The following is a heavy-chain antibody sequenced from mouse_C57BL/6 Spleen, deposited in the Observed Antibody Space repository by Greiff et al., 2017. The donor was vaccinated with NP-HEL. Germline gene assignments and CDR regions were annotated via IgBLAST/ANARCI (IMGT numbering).Heavy chain of an antibody. V-gene: IGHV7-3*01. Sequence: EVKLVESGGGLVQPGGSLSLSCAASGFTFTDYYMSWVRQPPGKALEWLGFIRNKANGYTTEYSASVKGRFTISRDNSQSILYLQMNALRAEDSATYYCERPLYYYGSSPFAYWGQGTLVTVSA. J-gene: IGHJ3*01. D-gene: IGHD1-1*01. CDR1: GFTFTDYY. CDR2: IRNKANGYTT. CDR3: ERPLYYYGSSPFAY.